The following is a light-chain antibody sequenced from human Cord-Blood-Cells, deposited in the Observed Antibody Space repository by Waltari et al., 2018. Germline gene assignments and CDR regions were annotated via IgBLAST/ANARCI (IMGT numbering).Light chain of an antibody. CDR2: RAS. V-gene: IGKV3-15*01. J-gene: IGKJ2*01. CDR3: QQYNNWPLYT. CDR1: QSVSSN. Sequence: EIVMTQSPATLSVSPGERATLSFRASQSVSSNLAWYQQKPGQAPRLLIYRASTRATGIPARFSGSGSGTEFTLTISSLQSEDFAVYYCQQYNNWPLYTFGQGTKLEIK.